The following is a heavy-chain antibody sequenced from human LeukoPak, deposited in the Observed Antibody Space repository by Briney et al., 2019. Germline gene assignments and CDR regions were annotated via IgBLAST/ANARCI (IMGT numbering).Heavy chain of an antibody. CDR3: GRGYCSGGSCLKIDY. D-gene: IGHD2-15*01. CDR1: GGTFSSYA. CDR2: IIPIFGTA. J-gene: IGHJ4*02. V-gene: IGHV1-69*05. Sequence: SVTVSCKASGGTFSSYAISWVRQAPGQGVEWMGRIIPIFGTANSAQKFQGRVTITTDESTSTAYMELSSLRSEDTAVYYCGRGYCSGGSCLKIDYWGQGTLVTVSS.